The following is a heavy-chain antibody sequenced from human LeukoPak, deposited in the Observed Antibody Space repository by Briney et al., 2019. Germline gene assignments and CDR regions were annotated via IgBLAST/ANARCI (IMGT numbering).Heavy chain of an antibody. D-gene: IGHD6-19*01. CDR1: GDSVSSNSAT. J-gene: IGHJ4*02. V-gene: IGHV6-1*01. CDR2: TYYRSKWYN. CDR3: ARAPHGSGCDY. Sequence: SQTLSLTCAISGDSVSSNSATWIWIRQSPSRGLEWLGRTYYRSKWYNDYAVSVQGRISVNPGTSKNQFSLQLSSVTPEDTALYYCARAPHGSGCDYWGQGTLVTVSS.